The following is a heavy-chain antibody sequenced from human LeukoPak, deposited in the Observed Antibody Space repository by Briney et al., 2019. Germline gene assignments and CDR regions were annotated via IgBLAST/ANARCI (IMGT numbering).Heavy chain of an antibody. J-gene: IGHJ4*02. CDR1: VGSIYNSAYH. CDR3: ARPGEVYYYDSSGYPAHYFDY. CDR2: ICYSGST. V-gene: IGHV4-39*01. Sequence: PSETLSLTCCVSVGSIYNSAYHWGWIRQPPGKGLEWIGRICYSGSTYYNPSLKSRVTISVDTSKNQFSLKLSSVTAADTAVYYCARPGEVYYYDSSGYPAHYFDYWGQGTLVTVSS. D-gene: IGHD3-22*01.